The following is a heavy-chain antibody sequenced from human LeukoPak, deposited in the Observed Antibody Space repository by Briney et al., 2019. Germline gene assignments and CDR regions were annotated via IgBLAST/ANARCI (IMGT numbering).Heavy chain of an antibody. CDR2: IWYGGSNK. V-gene: IGHV3-33*08. CDR3: AKGPDYGDHEGAAFDI. J-gene: IGHJ3*02. CDR1: GFTFSSYG. D-gene: IGHD4-17*01. Sequence: GGSLRLSCAASGFTFSSYGMHWVRQAPGKGLEWVAVIWYGGSNKYYADSVKGRFTVSRDNSKNTLYLQMNSLRAEDTAVYYCAKGPDYGDHEGAAFDIWGQGTMVTVSS.